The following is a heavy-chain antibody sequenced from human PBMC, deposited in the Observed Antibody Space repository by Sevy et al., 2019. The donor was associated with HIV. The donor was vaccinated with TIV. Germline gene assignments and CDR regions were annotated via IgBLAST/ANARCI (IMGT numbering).Heavy chain of an antibody. Sequence: ASVKVSCKASGYRFTGYAMNWVRQAPGQGLEWMGWINANTGRATYAQGFTGRLVFSLDTSVNTAYLQISSLKAEDTAVDYCAKGGPGSGYAGAAAGDWGQGTRVTVSS. D-gene: IGHD5-12*01. J-gene: IGHJ4*02. CDR1: GYRFTGYA. V-gene: IGHV7-4-1*02. CDR2: INANTGRA. CDR3: AKGGPGSGYAGAAAGD.